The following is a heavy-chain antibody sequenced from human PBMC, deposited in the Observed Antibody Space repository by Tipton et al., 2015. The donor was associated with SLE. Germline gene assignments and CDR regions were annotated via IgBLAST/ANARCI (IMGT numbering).Heavy chain of an antibody. CDR3: ARDVHSGSYTDY. J-gene: IGHJ4*02. Sequence: SLRLSCAASGFIFSSYTMNWVRQAPGKGLEWVSSISTRSSYIYYADSVKGRFTISRDNAKNSLYLQMNSLRAEDTAVYYCARDVHSGSYTDYWGQGILVTVSS. CDR1: GFIFSSYT. CDR2: ISTRSSYI. V-gene: IGHV3-21*01. D-gene: IGHD1-26*01.